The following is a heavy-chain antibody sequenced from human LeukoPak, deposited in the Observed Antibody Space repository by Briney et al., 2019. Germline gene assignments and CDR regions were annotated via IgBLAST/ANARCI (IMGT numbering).Heavy chain of an antibody. Sequence: ASVKVSCKASGYTFTSYAMHWVRQAPGQRLEWMGWINAGNGNTKYSQKFQGRVTITRDTSASTAYMELSSLRSEDTAVYYCARGAYCGGDCYFSWFDPWGQGTLVTVSS. V-gene: IGHV1-3*01. D-gene: IGHD2-21*02. CDR3: ARGAYCGGDCYFSWFDP. CDR2: INAGNGNT. J-gene: IGHJ5*02. CDR1: GYTFTSYA.